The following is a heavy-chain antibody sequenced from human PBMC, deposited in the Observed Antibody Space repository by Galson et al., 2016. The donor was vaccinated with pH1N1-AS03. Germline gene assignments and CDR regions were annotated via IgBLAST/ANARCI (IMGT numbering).Heavy chain of an antibody. V-gene: IGHV3-53*01. CDR2: IYGGGDT. Sequence: LRLSCAASGFTINNNYMSWVRRAPGKGLEWVSVIYGGGDTFYADSVKGRFTISRDNSKNTVYLQMNSLRVEDTAVYYCAREPWGSTQGEYWGQGTLVTVSS. J-gene: IGHJ4*02. CDR1: GFTINNNY. D-gene: IGHD3-16*01. CDR3: AREPWGSTQGEY.